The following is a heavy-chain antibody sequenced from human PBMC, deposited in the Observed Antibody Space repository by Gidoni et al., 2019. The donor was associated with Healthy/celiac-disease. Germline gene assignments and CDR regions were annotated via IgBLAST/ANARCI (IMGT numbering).Heavy chain of an antibody. V-gene: IGHV1-69*01. CDR2: IIPILGTA. CDR3: ARPHSSGWYYFDY. Sequence: QVQLVKSGDEVKKPGSSGKVSCKAAGGTFSSYASSRVRPAPGQGLAGMGGIIPILGTANYAQKFQGRVTIPADESTSTAYMELSSLRSEDTAVYYCARPHSSGWYYFDYLGQVTLVTVSS. J-gene: IGHJ4*02. D-gene: IGHD6-19*01. CDR1: GGTFSSYA.